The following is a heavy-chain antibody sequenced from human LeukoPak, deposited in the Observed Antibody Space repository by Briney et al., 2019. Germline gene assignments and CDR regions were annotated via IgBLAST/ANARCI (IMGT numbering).Heavy chain of an antibody. D-gene: IGHD2-21*01. CDR3: ARDIVNGPFVISLES. J-gene: IGHJ4*02. Sequence: GGSLRLSCAASGFSLSSYEMNWIRQVPGKGLEWVSHISSGGNTQYYADSVRGRFTMSRDDAKNSLHLQMDSLRIEDTGVYYCARDIVNGPFVISLESWGEGARVTVSS. CDR2: ISSGGNTQ. CDR1: GFSLSSYE. V-gene: IGHV3-48*03.